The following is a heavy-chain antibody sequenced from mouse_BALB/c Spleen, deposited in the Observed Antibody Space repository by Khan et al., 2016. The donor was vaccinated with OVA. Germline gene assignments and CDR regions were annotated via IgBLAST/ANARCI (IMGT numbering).Heavy chain of an antibody. CDR2: ISTGGAYT. Sequence: VQLVESGGDLVRPGGSLKLSCAASGFTFSTYGMSWVRQTPDKRLEWVATISTGGAYTYYPDSVTGRFTISRDNAKNTLYLQLISLRSEDTAIYYCARLAYYYNSEGFAYWGQGTLVTVSA. CDR1: GFTFSTYG. J-gene: IGHJ3*01. D-gene: IGHD1-1*01. CDR3: ARLAYYYNSEGFAY. V-gene: IGHV5-6*01.